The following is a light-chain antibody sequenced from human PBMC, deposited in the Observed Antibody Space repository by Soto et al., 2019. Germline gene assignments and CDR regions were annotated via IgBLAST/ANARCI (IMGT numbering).Light chain of an antibody. J-gene: IGKJ1*01. CDR2: DAS. V-gene: IGKV1-5*01. Sequence: DIQMTQSPSTLSASVGDRVTITCRASQNVFTWLAWYQHRPGKAPKLLISDASILESGVPSRFSGSGSGTEFTLTITSLQSDDFATYYCQHYNSYSGAFGQGTKVDIK. CDR1: QNVFTW. CDR3: QHYNSYSGA.